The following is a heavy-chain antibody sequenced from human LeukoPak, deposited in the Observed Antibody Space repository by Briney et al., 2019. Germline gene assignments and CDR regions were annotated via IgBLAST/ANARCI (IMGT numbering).Heavy chain of an antibody. Sequence: PSETLSLTCTVSGGSISSSSYYWGWIRQPPGKGLEWIGSIYYSGSTYYNPSLKSRVTISVDTSKNQFSLKLSSVTAADTAVYYCARDDPDSGYSDYWGQGTLVTVSS. CDR3: ARDDPDSGYSDY. V-gene: IGHV4-39*01. J-gene: IGHJ4*02. D-gene: IGHD5-12*01. CDR1: GGSISSSSYY. CDR2: IYYSGST.